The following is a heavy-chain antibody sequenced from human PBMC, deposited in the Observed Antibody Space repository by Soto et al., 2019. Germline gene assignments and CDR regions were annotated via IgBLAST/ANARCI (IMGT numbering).Heavy chain of an antibody. V-gene: IGHV3-23*01. D-gene: IGHD3-3*01. CDR1: GFTFSSYA. J-gene: IGHJ4*02. Sequence: GGSLRLSCAASGFTFSSYAMSWVRQAPGKGLEWVSAISGSGGSTYYADSVKGRFNISRDNSKNTLYLQMNRLRGEDTAVYYCAKAAEGSYDFWSGYFFLVYWGQGTLVTVSS. CDR2: ISGSGGST. CDR3: AKAAEGSYDFWSGYFFLVY.